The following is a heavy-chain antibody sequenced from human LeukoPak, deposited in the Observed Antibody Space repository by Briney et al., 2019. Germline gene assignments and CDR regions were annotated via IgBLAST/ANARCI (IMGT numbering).Heavy chain of an antibody. CDR1: GFTFDDYA. J-gene: IGHJ4*02. Sequence: PGGSLRLSCAASGFTFDDYAMHWVRQAPGKGLEWVSLISWDGGSTYYADSVKGRFTISRDNSKNSLYLQMNSLRAEDTALYYCAKAIMVRGVISPFDYWGQGTLVTVSS. D-gene: IGHD3-10*01. CDR3: AKAIMVRGVISPFDY. V-gene: IGHV3-43D*03. CDR2: ISWDGGST.